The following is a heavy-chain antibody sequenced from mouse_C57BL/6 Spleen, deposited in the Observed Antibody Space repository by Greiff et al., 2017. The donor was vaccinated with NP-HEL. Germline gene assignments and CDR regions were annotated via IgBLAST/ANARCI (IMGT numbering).Heavy chain of an antibody. Sequence: QVQLQQSGAELVRPGSSVKLSCKASGYTFTSYWMDWVKQRPGQGLEWIGNIYPSDSETHYNQKFKDKATLTVDKSSSTAYMQLSSLTSEDSAVYYCARGGRRGYFDVWGTGTTVTVSS. CDR2: IYPSDSET. J-gene: IGHJ1*03. V-gene: IGHV1-61*01. CDR3: ARGGRRGYFDV. D-gene: IGHD3-3*01. CDR1: GYTFTSYW.